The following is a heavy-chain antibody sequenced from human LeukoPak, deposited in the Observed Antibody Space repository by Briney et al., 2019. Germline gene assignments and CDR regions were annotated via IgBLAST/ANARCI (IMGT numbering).Heavy chain of an antibody. D-gene: IGHD1-7*01. CDR1: GSTFTDFY. CDR2: INPNSGAT. V-gene: IGHV1-2*02. CDR3: ARGKWNYVVGAFDI. J-gene: IGHJ3*02. Sequence: ASVKVSCKASGSTFTDFYLHWVRQAPGQGLEWMGWINPNSGATTYAQKFQGRVNLTRDTSIRTSYMELSGLRFDDTALYYCARGKWNYVVGAFDIWGQGTMVTVSS.